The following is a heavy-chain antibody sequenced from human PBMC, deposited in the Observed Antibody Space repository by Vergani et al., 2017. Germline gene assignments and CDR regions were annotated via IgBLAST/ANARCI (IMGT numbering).Heavy chain of an antibody. CDR2: ISSSSSYT. CDR3: ARDNGYSSSWSSYYYYGMDV. D-gene: IGHD6-13*01. Sequence: QVQLVESGGGLVKPGGSLRLSCAASGFTFRDYYMSWIRQAPGKGLEWVSYISSSSSYTNSADSFKGRFTISRDNAKNSLYLQMNSLRAEDTAVYYCARDNGYSSSWSSYYYYGMDVWGQGTTVTVSS. V-gene: IGHV3-11*06. J-gene: IGHJ6*02. CDR1: GFTFRDYY.